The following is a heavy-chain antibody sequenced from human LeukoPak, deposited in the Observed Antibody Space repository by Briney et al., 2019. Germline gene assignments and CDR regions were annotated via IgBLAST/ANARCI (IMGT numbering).Heavy chain of an antibody. J-gene: IGHJ3*02. Sequence: GRPLRLSCAASGFTFSSYGMHWVRQAPGKGLEWVAFIRYDGSNKYYADSVKGRFTISRDNSKNTLYLQMNSLRAEDTAVYYCAKLVPEWFGELLSSSAEDDAFDIWGQGTMVTVSS. CDR3: AKLVPEWFGELLSSSAEDDAFDI. V-gene: IGHV3-30*02. CDR2: IRYDGSNK. CDR1: GFTFSSYG. D-gene: IGHD3-10*01.